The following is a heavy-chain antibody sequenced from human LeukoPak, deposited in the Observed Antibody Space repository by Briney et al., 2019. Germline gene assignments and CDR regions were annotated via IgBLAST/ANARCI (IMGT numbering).Heavy chain of an antibody. CDR2: ISSSTSTI. V-gene: IGHV3-48*01. CDR1: GFTFSSYS. Sequence: PGGSLRLSCAASGFTFSSYSMNWVRQAPGKGLEWVSYISSSTSTIYYADSVKGRFTISRDNAKNSLYLQMNSLRAEDTAVYYCAREDSSSYSEYFQHWGQGTLVTVSS. D-gene: IGHD6-6*01. CDR3: AREDSSSYSEYFQH. J-gene: IGHJ1*01.